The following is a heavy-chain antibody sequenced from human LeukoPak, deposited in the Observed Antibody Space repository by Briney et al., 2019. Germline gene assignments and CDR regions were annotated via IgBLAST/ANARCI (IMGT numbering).Heavy chain of an antibody. CDR1: DYTFASYG. V-gene: IGHV1-18*01. D-gene: IGHD2-8*02. Sequence: ALVKVSCKAYDYTFASYGISWVRQAPGQGLEWMGWINPNNGNTRYAENLQGRVTMTRDITTSTAYMELRSLRSDDTTIYYCARDFTPTHCTAPNCPRGGWFDPWGQGTLVTVSS. CDR2: INPNNGNT. J-gene: IGHJ5*02. CDR3: ARDFTPTHCTAPNCPRGGWFDP.